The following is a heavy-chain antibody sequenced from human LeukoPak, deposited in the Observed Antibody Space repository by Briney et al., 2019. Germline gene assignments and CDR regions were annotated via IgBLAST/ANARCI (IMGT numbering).Heavy chain of an antibody. V-gene: IGHV3-66*02. CDR2: IYSGGSK. J-gene: IGHJ4*02. CDR3: ARGCGGDCYYLNY. CDR1: GFTVSSNC. Sequence: GGSLRPSCAASGFTVSSNCMSWVRQAPGKGMEWVSAIYSGGSKYHADSVKGRFTNSRNNSKNTLYLQMNSPRAEDTAVYYCARGCGGDCYYLNYWGQGTLVTVSS. D-gene: IGHD2-21*02.